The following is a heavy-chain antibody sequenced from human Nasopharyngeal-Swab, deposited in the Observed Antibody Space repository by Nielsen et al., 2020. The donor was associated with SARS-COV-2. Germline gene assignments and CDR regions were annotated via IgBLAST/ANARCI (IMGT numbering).Heavy chain of an antibody. J-gene: IGHJ3*02. D-gene: IGHD1-26*01. V-gene: IGHV1-18*01. CDR3: ARDLRVIVGANDAFDI. Sequence: ASVKVSCKASGYTFTSYGISWVRQAPGQGLEWMGWISAYNGNTNYAQKLQGRVTMTTDTSTSTAYMEPRSLRSDDTAVYYCARDLRVIVGANDAFDIWGQGTMVTVSS. CDR2: ISAYNGNT. CDR1: GYTFTSYG.